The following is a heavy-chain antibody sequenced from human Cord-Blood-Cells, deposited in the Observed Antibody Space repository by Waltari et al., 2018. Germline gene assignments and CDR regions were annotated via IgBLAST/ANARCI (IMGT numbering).Heavy chain of an antibody. CDR1: GFTVSSKY. CDR2: IDIGGST. Sequence: EVQLVESGGGLIQPGGSVRLSCAASGFTVSSKYMSWVRQAPGKGWVWVAVIDIGGSTYYADSMKGRFTISRENSKDTLYLQMNSLGAEDTAVYYCAVGADYWGQGTLVTVSS. J-gene: IGHJ4*02. D-gene: IGHD1-26*01. CDR3: AVGADY. V-gene: IGHV3-53*01.